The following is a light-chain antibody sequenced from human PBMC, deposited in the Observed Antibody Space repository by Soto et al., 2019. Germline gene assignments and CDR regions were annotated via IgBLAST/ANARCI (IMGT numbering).Light chain of an antibody. CDR3: QQRSSCPN. J-gene: IGKJ5*01. CDR2: DAS. Sequence: EIVCTQSPGTLSLSPGYRATLSCRASQTINNFLAWYQQKPGQAPRLRIYDASNRAAGIPARFSGSGSGTDFTLIISSLEPEDFAVYYCQQRSSCPNFGQGTRLET. CDR1: QTINNF. V-gene: IGKV3-11*01.